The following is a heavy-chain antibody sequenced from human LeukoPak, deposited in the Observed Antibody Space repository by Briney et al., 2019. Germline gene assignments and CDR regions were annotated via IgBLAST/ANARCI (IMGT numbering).Heavy chain of an antibody. CDR3: ARGRVSGTTLYFDY. J-gene: IGHJ4*02. V-gene: IGHV4-59*08. Sequence: SETLSLTCTVSGGSISSYYWSWIRQPPGKGLEWIGRIYSGSTDYNPSLRSRLTISVDTSKNQFSLKLSSVTAADTAVYYCARGRVSGTTLYFDYWGQGTLFTVSS. CDR2: IYSGST. CDR1: GGSISSYY. D-gene: IGHD1-1*01.